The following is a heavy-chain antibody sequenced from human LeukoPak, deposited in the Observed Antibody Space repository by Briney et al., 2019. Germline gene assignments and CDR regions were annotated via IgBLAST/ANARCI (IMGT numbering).Heavy chain of an antibody. D-gene: IGHD2-2*02. J-gene: IGHJ4*02. V-gene: IGHV1-2*02. CDR1: GYTFTGYY. CDR2: INPNSGGT. CDR3: ARGPLVPAAILGFDY. Sequence: ASVKVSCKASGYTFTGYYMHWVRQAPGQGLEWMGWINPNSGGTNYVQKFQGRVTMTRDTSISTAYMELSRLRSDDTAVYYCARGPLVPAAILGFDYWGQGTLVTVSS.